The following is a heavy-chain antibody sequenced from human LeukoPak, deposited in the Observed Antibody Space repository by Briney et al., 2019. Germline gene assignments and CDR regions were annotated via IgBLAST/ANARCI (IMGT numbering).Heavy chain of an antibody. V-gene: IGHV1-69*05. CDR1: GGTFSSYG. CDR3: ARSYYYDSSGYYLEYYFDY. CDR2: IIPIFGTA. J-gene: IGHJ4*02. D-gene: IGHD3-22*01. Sequence: VSSVKVSCKASGGTFSSYGISWVRQAPGQGLEWMGGIIPIFGTANYAQKFQGRVTITTDESTSTAYMELSSLRSEDTAVYYCARSYYYDSSGYYLEYYFDYWGQGTLVTVSS.